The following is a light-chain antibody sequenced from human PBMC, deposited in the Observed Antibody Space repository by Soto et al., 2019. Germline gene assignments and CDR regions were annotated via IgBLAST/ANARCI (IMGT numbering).Light chain of an antibody. CDR3: LLYGGSRPHT. V-gene: IGKV3-20*01. CDR2: GAS. Sequence: EIVLTQSPGTLSLSPGERATLSCRASETVSSSYLAWYQQKPGQAPRLLIYGASSRATGIPDRFSGSGSGTAVPLTLGRLEPEDFGFCYLLLYGGSRPHTFGRGTKRAIK. J-gene: IGKJ2*01. CDR1: ETVSSSY.